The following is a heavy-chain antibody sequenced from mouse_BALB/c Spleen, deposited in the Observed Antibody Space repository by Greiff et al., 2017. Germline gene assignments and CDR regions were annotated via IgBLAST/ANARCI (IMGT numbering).Heavy chain of an antibody. D-gene: IGHD2-4*01. V-gene: IGHV3-2*02. CDR3: ARSGTMITPDYAMDY. Sequence: VQLKESGPGLVKPSQSLSLTCTVTGYSITSDYAWNWIRQFPGNKLEWMGYISYSGSTSYNPSLKSRISITRDTSKNQFFLQLNSVTTEDTATYYCARSGTMITPDYAMDYWGQGTSVTVSS. CDR2: ISYSGST. CDR1: GYSITSDYA. J-gene: IGHJ4*01.